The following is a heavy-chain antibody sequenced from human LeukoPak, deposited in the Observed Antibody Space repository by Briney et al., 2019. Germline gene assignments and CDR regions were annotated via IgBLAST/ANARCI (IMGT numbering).Heavy chain of an antibody. J-gene: IGHJ6*02. CDR1: GFTFSSYA. V-gene: IGHV3-23*01. Sequence: GESLRLSCAASGFTFSSYALSWVRQAPGKGLEWVSAISGSGGSTYYADSVKGRFTISRDNSKNTLYLQMNSLRAEDTAVYYCAKVRFLEWLPYYYYGMDVWGQGTTVTVSS. CDR2: ISGSGGST. D-gene: IGHD3-3*01. CDR3: AKVRFLEWLPYYYYGMDV.